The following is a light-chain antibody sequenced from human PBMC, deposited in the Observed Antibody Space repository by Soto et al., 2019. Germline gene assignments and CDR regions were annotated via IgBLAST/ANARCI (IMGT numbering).Light chain of an antibody. V-gene: IGLV1-40*01. J-gene: IGLJ3*02. Sequence: QSVLTQTTSVSGAPGQRVTISCTGSSSNIGAGYDVHWYQQLPGTAPKLLIYGNSNRPSGVPDRFSGSKSGTSASLAITGLQAEDEAYYYCQSYDSSLSCLLFGGGPKLTVL. CDR3: QSYDSSLSCLL. CDR1: SSNIGAGYD. CDR2: GNS.